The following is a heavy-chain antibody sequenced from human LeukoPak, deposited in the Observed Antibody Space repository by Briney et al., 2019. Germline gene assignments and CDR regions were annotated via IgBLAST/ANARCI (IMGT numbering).Heavy chain of an antibody. CDR3: ARGADSSGYYSIFYFDY. CDR2: IDYSGSS. J-gene: IGHJ4*02. Sequence: SETLSLTCTVSGGSISSYYGNWIRQPPGKGLEWIGYIDYSGSSNYNPSHKSRVTISVDTSKNQFSLKLSSVTAADTAVYYCARGADSSGYYSIFYFDYWGQGTLVTVSS. V-gene: IGHV4-59*01. CDR1: GGSISSYY. D-gene: IGHD3-22*01.